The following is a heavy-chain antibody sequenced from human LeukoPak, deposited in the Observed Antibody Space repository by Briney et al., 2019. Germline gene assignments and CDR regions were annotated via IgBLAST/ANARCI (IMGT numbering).Heavy chain of an antibody. D-gene: IGHD3-22*01. CDR3: ARAPSEIGGYYPEYFRH. V-gene: IGHV3-74*01. CDR2: IKSDGRT. J-gene: IGHJ1*01. Sequence: GGSLRLSCAAAGFTFSNYWMHWVRQAPGKGLVWVSRIKSDGRTNYADSVKGRFTISRDNAKNTVSLQMNSLRAEDTGVYYCARAPSEIGGYYPEYFRHWGQGTLVTISS. CDR1: GFTFSNYW.